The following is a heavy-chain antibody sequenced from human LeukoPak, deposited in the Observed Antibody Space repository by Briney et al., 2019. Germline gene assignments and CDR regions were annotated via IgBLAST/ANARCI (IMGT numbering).Heavy chain of an antibody. D-gene: IGHD4-17*01. CDR3: ARNFYGDYFDY. J-gene: IGHJ4*02. CDR2: IYHSGST. Sequence: PSETLSLTCTVSGYSISSGYYWGWIRQPPGKGLEWIGSIYHSGSTYYNPSLKSRVTITVDTSKNQFSLKLSSVTAADTAVYYCARNFYGDYFDYWGQGTLVTVSS. CDR1: GYSISSGYY. V-gene: IGHV4-38-2*02.